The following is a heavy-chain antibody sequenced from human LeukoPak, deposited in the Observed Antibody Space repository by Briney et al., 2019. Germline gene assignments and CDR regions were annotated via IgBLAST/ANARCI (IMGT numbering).Heavy chain of an antibody. V-gene: IGHV4-59*01. J-gene: IGHJ3*02. CDR3: ARSDYHNSGSHTVFDAFDI. CDR1: GGSISRYY. CDR2: IDDSGNT. D-gene: IGHD3-10*01. Sequence: KSSETLSLTCTVSGGSISRYYWSWLRRPPGKGLEWIGYIDDSGNTNYNPSLKSQVTISVDKSKNQFSLKLSFVTAADTAMYYCARSDYHNSGSHTVFDAFDIWGQGTRVTVSS.